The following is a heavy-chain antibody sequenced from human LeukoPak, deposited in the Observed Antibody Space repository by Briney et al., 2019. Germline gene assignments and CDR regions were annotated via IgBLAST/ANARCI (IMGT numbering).Heavy chain of an antibody. CDR3: ASSTQISKYADY. D-gene: IGHD2-2*01. Sequence: GGSLRLSCAASGFTVSSNYMSWVRQAPGKGLEWVSVIYSGGSTYYVDSVKGRFTISRDNSKNTLYLQMNSLRAEDTAVYYCASSTQISKYADYWGQGALVTVSS. CDR1: GFTVSSNY. J-gene: IGHJ4*02. CDR2: IYSGGST. V-gene: IGHV3-66*01.